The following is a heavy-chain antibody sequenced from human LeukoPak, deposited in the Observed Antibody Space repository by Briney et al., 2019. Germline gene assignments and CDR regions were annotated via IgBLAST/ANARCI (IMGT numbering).Heavy chain of an antibody. V-gene: IGHV3-21*01. J-gene: IGHJ4*02. CDR2: ISSSSSYI. CDR1: GFTFSSYS. CDR3: ARDRGYCSSTSCYFGGGYFVY. D-gene: IGHD2-2*01. Sequence: GGSLRLSCAASGFTFSSYSMNWVRQAPGKGLEWVSSISSSSSYIYYADSVKGRFTISRDNAKNSLYLQMNSLRAEDTAVYYCARDRGYCSSTSCYFGGGYFVYWGQGTLVTVSS.